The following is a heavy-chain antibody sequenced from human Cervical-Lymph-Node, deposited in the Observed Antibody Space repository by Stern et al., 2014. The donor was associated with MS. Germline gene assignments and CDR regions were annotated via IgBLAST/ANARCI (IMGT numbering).Heavy chain of an antibody. V-gene: IGHV3-15*01. CDR1: GFSVSDAW. J-gene: IGHJ5*02. Sequence: EVQLVESEGGLVKPGGSLRLSCAASGFSVSDAWMAWARQVPGKGLEYLGRIRSKTDGGTIDYAAPVKGRFIISRDDSENTLYMQMNSLKTEDTAVYYCTTDHFSWGQGTLVTVSP. CDR3: TTDHFS. CDR2: IRSKTDGGTI.